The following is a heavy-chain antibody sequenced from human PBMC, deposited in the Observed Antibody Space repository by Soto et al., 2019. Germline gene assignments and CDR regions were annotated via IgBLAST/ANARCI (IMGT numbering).Heavy chain of an antibody. J-gene: IGHJ6*02. V-gene: IGHV5-51*01. CDR2: IYPRDSDT. CDR3: AASIFYYGMDV. CDR1: GFSFTSYW. Sequence: PGESLKISCTGSGFSFTSYWIGWVRQVPGKGLECMGIIYPRDSDTRYNPSFQGHVTISVDESINNAYLQWNSLKTSDTAIYYCAASIFYYGMDVWGQGTTVTV.